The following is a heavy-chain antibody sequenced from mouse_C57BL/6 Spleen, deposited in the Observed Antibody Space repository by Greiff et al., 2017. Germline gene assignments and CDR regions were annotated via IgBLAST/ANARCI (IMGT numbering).Heavy chain of an antibody. D-gene: IGHD1-1*01. CDR1: GYTFTSYG. J-gene: IGHJ2*01. Sequence: QVHVKQSGAELARPGASVKLSCKASGYTFTSYGISWVKQRTGQGLEWIGEIYPRSGNTYYNEKFKGKATLTADKSSSTAYMELRSLTSEDSAVYFCARFITTVVVPFDYWGQGTTLTVSS. V-gene: IGHV1-81*01. CDR2: IYPRSGNT. CDR3: ARFITTVVVPFDY.